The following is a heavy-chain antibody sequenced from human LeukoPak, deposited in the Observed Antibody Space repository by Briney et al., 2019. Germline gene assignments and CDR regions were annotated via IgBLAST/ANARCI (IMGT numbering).Heavy chain of an antibody. CDR2: ISSSSSYI. Sequence: RGSLRLSCAASGFTFSSYSMNWVRQAPGKGLEWVSSISSSSSYIYYADSVKGRFTISRDNAKNSLYLQMNSLRAEDTAVYYCARDAYYYGSGSHDAFDIWGQGTMVTVSS. CDR3: ARDAYYYGSGSHDAFDI. D-gene: IGHD3-10*01. J-gene: IGHJ3*02. V-gene: IGHV3-21*01. CDR1: GFTFSSYS.